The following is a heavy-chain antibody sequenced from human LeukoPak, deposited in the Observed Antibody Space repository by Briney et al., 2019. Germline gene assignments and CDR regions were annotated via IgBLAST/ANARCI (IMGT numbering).Heavy chain of an antibody. D-gene: IGHD3-22*01. J-gene: IGHJ6*02. CDR3: AMVERYDSSGYHGTGMDV. Sequence: ASVKVSCKASGYTFTSYYMHWVRQAPGQGLEWMGIVNPSGGSTSYAQKFQGRVTMTSDTTTSTVYMELSSLRSEDTAVYYCAMVERYDSSGYHGTGMDVWGQETTVTVSS. V-gene: IGHV1-46*01. CDR1: GYTFTSYY. CDR2: VNPSGGST.